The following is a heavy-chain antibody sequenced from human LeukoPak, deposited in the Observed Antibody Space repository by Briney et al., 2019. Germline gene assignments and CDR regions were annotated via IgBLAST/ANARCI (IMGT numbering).Heavy chain of an antibody. D-gene: IGHD6-19*01. CDR1: GYSFTNYG. J-gene: IGHJ6*03. CDR3: ASNVAVAGTTGYYYYYMDV. CDR2: IIPIFGTA. V-gene: IGHV1-69*05. Sequence: SVKVSCKASGYSFTNYGINWVRQAPGQGLEWMGGIIPIFGTANYAQKFQGRVTITTDESTSTAYMELSSLRSEDTAVYYCASNVAVAGTTGYYYYYMDVWGKGTTVTVSS.